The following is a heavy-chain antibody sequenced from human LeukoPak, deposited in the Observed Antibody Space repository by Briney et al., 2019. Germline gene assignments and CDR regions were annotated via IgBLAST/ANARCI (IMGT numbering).Heavy chain of an antibody. CDR3: ARVVSAASFDP. V-gene: IGHV4-61*01. D-gene: IGHD5/OR15-5a*01. Sequence: PSETLSLTCTVSGGSVSSGSYYWVWIRQPPGKGLEWIGYIYYSGSTNYNPSLKSRVTISVDTSKNQFSLKLSSVTAADTAVYYCARVVSAASFDPWGQGTLVTVSS. J-gene: IGHJ5*02. CDR2: IYYSGST. CDR1: GGSVSSGSYY.